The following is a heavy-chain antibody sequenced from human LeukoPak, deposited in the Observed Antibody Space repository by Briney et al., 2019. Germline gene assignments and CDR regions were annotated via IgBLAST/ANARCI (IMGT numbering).Heavy chain of an antibody. Sequence: PGGSLRLSCAASGFTFSNYGMYWVRQAPGRGLEWVTVIWFDGSHQHYADSVRGRFTVSRANSRNTLYLQMNSLRAEDTAVYYCAREKFDSGSHTTPDYWGQGTLVTVSS. J-gene: IGHJ4*02. CDR3: AREKFDSGSHTTPDY. CDR2: IWFDGSHQ. CDR1: GFTFSNYG. V-gene: IGHV3-33*08. D-gene: IGHD1-26*01.